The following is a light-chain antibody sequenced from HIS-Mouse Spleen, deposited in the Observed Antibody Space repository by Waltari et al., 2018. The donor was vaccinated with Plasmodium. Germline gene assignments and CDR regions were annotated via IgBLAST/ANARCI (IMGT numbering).Light chain of an antibody. V-gene: IGKV4-1*01. CDR1: QSVLYSSNNKNY. J-gene: IGKJ2*01. CDR2: WAS. CDR3: QQYYSTPYT. Sequence: DIVMTQSPDSLAVSLGERATINCKSSQSVLYSSNNKNYLAWYQQKPGQAPKLLIYWASTRESGVPDRFSCSGSGTDFTLTISSRQAEDVAVYYCQQYYSTPYTFGQGNKLESK.